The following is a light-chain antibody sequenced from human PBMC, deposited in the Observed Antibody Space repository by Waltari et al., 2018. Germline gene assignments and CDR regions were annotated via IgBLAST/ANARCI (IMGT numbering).Light chain of an antibody. CDR1: QGISSF. CDR2: AAS. CDR3: QQLNSYPPT. J-gene: IGKJ4*01. V-gene: IGKV1-9*01. Sequence: QLTQSPSSLSASVGYRVTIPCRASQGISSFLAWYQQKAGKAPKLLIYAASTLQSGVPSRFSGSGSGTDFTLTISSLQPEDFATYYCQQLNSYPPTFGGGTKVEIK.